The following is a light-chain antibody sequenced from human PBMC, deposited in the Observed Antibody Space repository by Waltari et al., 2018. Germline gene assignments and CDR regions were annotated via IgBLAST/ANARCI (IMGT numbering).Light chain of an antibody. CDR3: SSFAGRWI. J-gene: IGLJ2*01. CDR2: EVS. V-gene: IGLV2-8*01. CDR1: GSDFRDYDF. Sequence: QSALTQPPSASGSPGQSVTISCTGSGSDFRDYDFVSWYQQHPGKAHKVILYEVSKRSSGVPVRFAGSKSGNTASLTVSGLQAEEEADYYCSSFAGRWIFGGGTKLTVL.